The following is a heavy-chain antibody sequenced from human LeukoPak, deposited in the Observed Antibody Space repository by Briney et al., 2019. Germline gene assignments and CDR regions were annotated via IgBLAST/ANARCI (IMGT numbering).Heavy chain of an antibody. Sequence: GASVKVSCKTSGYIFTNYDINWVRQATGHGLEWMGWMNPENSGTQPAQKFQGRLIMTMDASAGTAYMELSSLTSDDTAVYCARFVRHQLPTTDYWGQGTLVNVSS. D-gene: IGHD2-2*01. V-gene: IGHV1-8*01. CDR3: ARFVRHQLPTTDY. CDR2: MNPENSGT. J-gene: IGHJ4*02. CDR1: GYIFTNYD.